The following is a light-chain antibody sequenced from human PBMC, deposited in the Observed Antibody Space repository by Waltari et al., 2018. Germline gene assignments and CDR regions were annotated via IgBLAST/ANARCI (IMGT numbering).Light chain of an antibody. J-gene: IGKJ2*01. CDR2: WAS. CDR1: QSVLYSSNNKNY. CDR3: QQYYTTPMYT. Sequence: DIVMTQSPDSLAVSLGERATINCKSSQSVLYSSNNKNYLAWYQQKPGQPPKLLIYWASTRESWVPDRFSGSGSGTAFTLTISSLQAEDVAVYYCQQYYTTPMYTFGQGTKLEIK. V-gene: IGKV4-1*01.